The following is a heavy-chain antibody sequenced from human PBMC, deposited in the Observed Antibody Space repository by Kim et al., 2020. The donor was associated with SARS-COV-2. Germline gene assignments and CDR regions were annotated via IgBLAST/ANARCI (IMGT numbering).Heavy chain of an antibody. CDR1: GFTFSDSA. J-gene: IGHJ3*02. V-gene: IGHV3-73*01. CDR2: IRSKANTYAT. Sequence: GGSLRLSCAASGFTFSDSAIHWVRQASGKGLEWVGRIRSKANTYATAYAASVKGRFTISRDDSKNPAYLQMNSLKTEDTAVYFCTRVPGTPLAFWDAFDIWGPGTIVTVSS. CDR3: TRVPGTPLAFWDAFDI. D-gene: IGHD1-1*01.